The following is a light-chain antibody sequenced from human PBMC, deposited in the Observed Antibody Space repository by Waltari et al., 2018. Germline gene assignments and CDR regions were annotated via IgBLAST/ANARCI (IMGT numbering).Light chain of an antibody. Sequence: QSALPHPAPVSGSPGQSITIPCTGTRSDVGSYNLVSWYQQHPGKAPKLMIYEGSKRPSGVSNRFSGSKSGNTASLTISGLQAEDEADYYCCSYAGSLYVFGTGTKVTVL. CDR1: RSDVGSYNL. J-gene: IGLJ1*01. CDR2: EGS. CDR3: CSYAGSLYV. V-gene: IGLV2-23*01.